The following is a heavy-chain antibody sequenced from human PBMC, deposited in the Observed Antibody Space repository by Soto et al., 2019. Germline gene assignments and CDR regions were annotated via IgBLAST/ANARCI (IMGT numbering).Heavy chain of an antibody. V-gene: IGHV1-46*03. J-gene: IGHJ4*02. CDR3: ARDIWSSYYYSGLFDY. Sequence: VASVKVSCKASGYTFTSYYMHWVRQAPGQGLEWMGIINPSGGSTSYAQKFQGRVTMTRGTSTSTVYMELSSLRSEDTAVYYCARDIWSSYYYSGLFDYWGQGTLVTVSS. CDR2: INPSGGST. CDR1: GYTFTSYY. D-gene: IGHD3-3*01.